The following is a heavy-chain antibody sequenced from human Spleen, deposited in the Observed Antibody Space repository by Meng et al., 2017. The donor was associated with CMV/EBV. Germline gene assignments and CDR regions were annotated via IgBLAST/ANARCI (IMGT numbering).Heavy chain of an antibody. D-gene: IGHD3-3*01. CDR3: ARDLGVGAAGY. CDR2: INPKSGVT. CDR1: GYTFSDYF. J-gene: IGHJ4*01. Sequence: SCKASGYTFSDYFLHWVRQAPGQGLEWMGWINPKSGVTNYAQRFQDRVTMTTDTSIRTVYTDLSRLTSDDTAIFYCARDLGVGAAGYWGQGTLVTVSS. V-gene: IGHV1-2*02.